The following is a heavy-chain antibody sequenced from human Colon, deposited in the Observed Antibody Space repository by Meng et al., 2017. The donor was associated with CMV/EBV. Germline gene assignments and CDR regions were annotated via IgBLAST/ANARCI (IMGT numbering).Heavy chain of an antibody. Sequence: GESLKISCAASGFIFSDYTMSWVRQAPGKGLEWLSSISGSSSNIYSADSLKGRISISRDNARNSLYLQMNSLRAEDTAVYYCAKLLRGQQLIREGDFDHWGQGTLVTVSS. V-gene: IGHV3-21*01. D-gene: IGHD6-13*01. CDR2: ISGSSSNI. CDR3: AKLLRGQQLIREGDFDH. CDR1: GFIFSDYT. J-gene: IGHJ4*02.